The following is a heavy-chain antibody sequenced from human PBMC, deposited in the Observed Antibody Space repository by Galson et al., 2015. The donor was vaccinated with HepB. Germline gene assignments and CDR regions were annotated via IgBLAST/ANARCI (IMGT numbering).Heavy chain of an antibody. CDR2: ISYDGSNK. CDR1: GFTFSSYG. J-gene: IGHJ5*02. D-gene: IGHD6-6*01. CDR3: AKGDEYSSPPWFDP. V-gene: IGHV3-30*18. Sequence: SLRLSCAASGFTFSSYGMHWVRQAPGKGLEWVAVISYDGSNKYYADSVKGRYTISRDNSKNTLYLQMNSLRAEDTAVYYCAKGDEYSSPPWFDPWGQGTLVPVSS.